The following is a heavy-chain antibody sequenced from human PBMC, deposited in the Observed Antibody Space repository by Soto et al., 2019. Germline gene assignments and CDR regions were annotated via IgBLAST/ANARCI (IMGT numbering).Heavy chain of an antibody. CDR3: ARESEGITMVRGVIYY. J-gene: IGHJ4*02. D-gene: IGHD3-10*01. V-gene: IGHV1-2*04. CDR1: GYTFTGYY. CDR2: INPNSGGT. Sequence: QVQLVQSGAEVKKPGASVKVSCKASGYTFTGYYMHWVRQAPGQGLEWMGWINPNSGGTNYAQKFQGWVTMTRDTSISTAYMELSRLRSDDMAVYYCARESEGITMVRGVIYYWGQGTLVTVSS.